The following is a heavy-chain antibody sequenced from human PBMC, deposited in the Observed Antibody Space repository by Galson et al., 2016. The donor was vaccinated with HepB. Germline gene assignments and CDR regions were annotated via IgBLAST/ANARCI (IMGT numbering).Heavy chain of an antibody. V-gene: IGHV3-11*01. Sequence: SLRLSCAASGFTFSDFYMSWIRQAPGKGLEWVSYISSGSTSIYYADSVKGRFTISRDNAKNSLYLQMNSQRSEDTAVYYCAQDKASMSVGATNFQHWGQGTLVTVSS. CDR1: GFTFSDFY. J-gene: IGHJ1*01. D-gene: IGHD1-26*01. CDR2: ISSGSTSI. CDR3: AQDKASMSVGATNFQH.